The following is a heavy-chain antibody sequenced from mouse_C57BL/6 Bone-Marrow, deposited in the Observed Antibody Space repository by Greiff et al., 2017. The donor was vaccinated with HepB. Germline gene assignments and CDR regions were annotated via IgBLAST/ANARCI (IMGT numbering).Heavy chain of an antibody. D-gene: IGHD1-1*01. CDR3: ARRAYYYRSIYYFDY. CDR1: GYTFTSYW. Sequence: QVQLQQPGAELVKPGASVKLSCKASGYTFTSYWMHWVKQRPGQGLEWIGMIHPNSGSTNYNEKFKSKATLTVDKSSSTAYMQLSDLTSEDSAVYYCARRAYYYRSIYYFDYWGRGTTLTVSS. CDR2: IHPNSGST. V-gene: IGHV1-64*01. J-gene: IGHJ2*01.